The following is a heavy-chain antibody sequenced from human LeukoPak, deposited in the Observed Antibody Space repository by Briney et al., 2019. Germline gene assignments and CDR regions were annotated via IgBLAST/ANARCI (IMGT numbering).Heavy chain of an antibody. J-gene: IGHJ4*02. CDR2: ISGSGDTL. CDR3: ARDGVDTAVITGFDY. CDR1: GFTFSSYE. Sequence: TGGSLRLSYGASGFTFSSYEMNWVRQAPGKGLEWVSYISGSGDTLYYADSVKGRFTISRDNAKNSLYLQMSSLRAEDTAVYYCARDGVDTAVITGFDYWGQGTLVTVSS. V-gene: IGHV3-48*03. D-gene: IGHD5-18*01.